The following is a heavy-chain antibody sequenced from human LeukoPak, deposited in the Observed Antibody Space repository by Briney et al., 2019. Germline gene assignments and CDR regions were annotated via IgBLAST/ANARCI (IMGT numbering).Heavy chain of an antibody. V-gene: IGHV4-34*01. D-gene: IGHD2-15*01. Sequence: SETLSLTCAVYGGSFSGYYWGWIRQPPGKGLEWIGEINHSGSTNYNPSLKSRVTISVDTSKNQFSLKLSSVTAADTAVYYCARGLGGRRDYWGQGTLVTVSS. CDR1: GGSFSGYY. CDR2: INHSGST. CDR3: ARGLGGRRDY. J-gene: IGHJ4*02.